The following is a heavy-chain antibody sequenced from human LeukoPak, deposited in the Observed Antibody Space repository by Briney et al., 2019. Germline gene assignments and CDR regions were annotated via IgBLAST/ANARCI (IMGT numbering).Heavy chain of an antibody. CDR2: IKQDGSEK. CDR3: ARDGWVYYFDY. D-gene: IGHD6-13*01. J-gene: IGHJ4*02. CDR1: GFTFSSYW. Sequence: GGSLRLSCAASGFTFSSYWMSWVRQAPGKGLEWVANIKQDGSEKYYVDSVKGRFTISRDNAKNSLYLQLNSLRAEDTAVYYCARDGWVYYFDYWGQGTLVTVSS. V-gene: IGHV3-7*01.